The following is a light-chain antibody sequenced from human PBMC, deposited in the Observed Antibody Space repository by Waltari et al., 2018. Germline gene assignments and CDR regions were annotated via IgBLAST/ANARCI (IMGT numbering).Light chain of an antibody. CDR2: STN. CDR3: VVWDDDLNGWL. Sequence: QSVLTQPPSAYGTPGQWVSISCSGGTSNIRSNSVSWYPQVPGTAPQHLIYSTNERPSGVPDRVSGSKSATSGSLAISELQSEDEADYFCVVWDDDLNGWLFGGGTKLTVL. CDR1: TSNIRSNS. V-gene: IGLV1-44*01. J-gene: IGLJ3*02.